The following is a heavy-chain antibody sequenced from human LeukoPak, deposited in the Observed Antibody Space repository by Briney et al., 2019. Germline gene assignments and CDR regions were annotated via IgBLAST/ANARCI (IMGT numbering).Heavy chain of an antibody. CDR2: IYASGST. V-gene: IGHV4-4*07. D-gene: IGHD6-19*01. CDR1: GGSISSQY. Sequence: SETLSLTCTVSGGSISSQYWSWIRQPAGKGLEWIGRIYASGSTNYNPSLKSRVTMSVDTSKNQFSLKLSSVTAADTAVYYCARGLGSSGWPGNYYYYMDVWGKGTTVTVSS. CDR3: ARGLGSSGWPGNYYYYMDV. J-gene: IGHJ6*03.